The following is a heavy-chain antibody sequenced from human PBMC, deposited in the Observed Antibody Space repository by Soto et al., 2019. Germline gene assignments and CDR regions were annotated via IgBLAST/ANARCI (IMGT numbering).Heavy chain of an antibody. CDR2: ISGSGGST. CDR3: AKDGADIVVVVAATLSGMDV. CDR1: GFTFSSYA. V-gene: IGHV3-23*01. Sequence: GGSLRLSCAASGFTFSSYAMSWVRQAPGKGLEWVSAISGSGGSTYYADSVKGRFTISRDNSKNTLYLQMNSLRAEDTAVYYCAKDGADIVVVVAATLSGMDVWGQGTTVTVSS. J-gene: IGHJ6*02. D-gene: IGHD2-15*01.